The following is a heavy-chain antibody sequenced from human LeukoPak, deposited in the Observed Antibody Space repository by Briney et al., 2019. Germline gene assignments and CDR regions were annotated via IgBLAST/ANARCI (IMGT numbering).Heavy chain of an antibody. J-gene: IGHJ6*02. Sequence: GRSLRLSCAASGFTFDDYGMSWVRQAPGKGLEWVSGINWNGGSTGYADSVKGRFTISRDNAKNSLYLQMNSLRAEDTALYYCARDDYDSSGQFYGMDVWGQGTTVTVSS. CDR1: GFTFDDYG. D-gene: IGHD3-22*01. CDR2: INWNGGST. CDR3: ARDDYDSSGQFYGMDV. V-gene: IGHV3-20*04.